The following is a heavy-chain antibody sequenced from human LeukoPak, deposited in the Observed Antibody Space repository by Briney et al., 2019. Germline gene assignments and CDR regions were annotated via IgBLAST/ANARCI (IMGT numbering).Heavy chain of an antibody. CDR1: GGSISSYY. D-gene: IGHD4-11*01. J-gene: IGHJ6*03. Sequence: SETPSLTCTVSGGSISSYYWSWIRQPAGKGLKWIGRIYTSGSTNYNPSLKSRVTMSVDTSKNQFSLRLSSVTAADTAVYYCARDYMTTEYYYYMDVWGKGTTVTVSS. V-gene: IGHV4-4*07. CDR2: IYTSGST. CDR3: ARDYMTTEYYYYMDV.